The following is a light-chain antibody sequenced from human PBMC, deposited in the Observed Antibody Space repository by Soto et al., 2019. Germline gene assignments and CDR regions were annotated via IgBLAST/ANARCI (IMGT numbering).Light chain of an antibody. Sequence: DIQMTQSPSSLSASVGDRVTIPCRASQSISSYLNWYQHKPGKAPKLLIYAASTLQSGVPARFSGSGSGTDFTLTISSLQPEDFATYYCQQVNSYPLTFGGGTKVDIK. CDR2: AAS. CDR1: QSISSY. V-gene: IGKV1-39*01. J-gene: IGKJ4*01. CDR3: QQVNSYPLT.